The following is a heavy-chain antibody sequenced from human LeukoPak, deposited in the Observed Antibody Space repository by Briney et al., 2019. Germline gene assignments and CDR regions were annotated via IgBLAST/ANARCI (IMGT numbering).Heavy chain of an antibody. J-gene: IGHJ4*02. V-gene: IGHV3-66*02. Sequence: GGSLRLSCAASGFTVTSNSMSWVRQAPGKGLEWVSVIYSGGSTYYADSVKGRFTISRDNSKNTLYLQMNSLRAEDTAVYYCASLAAAGTIVDYWGQGTLVTVSS. CDR2: IYSGGST. CDR3: ASLAAAGTIVDY. CDR1: GFTVTSNS. D-gene: IGHD6-13*01.